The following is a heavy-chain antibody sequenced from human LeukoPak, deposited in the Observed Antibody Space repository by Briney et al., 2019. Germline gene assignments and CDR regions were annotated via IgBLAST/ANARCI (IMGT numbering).Heavy chain of an antibody. Sequence: GGSLRLSCAASGFTFSSYSMNWVRQAPGKGLEWVSYISITTSTIYYADSMKGRFTISRDNAKNSLYLQMNSLRDEDTAVYYCARLTRIAAAGTLDYWGQGTLVTVSS. J-gene: IGHJ4*02. V-gene: IGHV3-48*02. D-gene: IGHD6-13*01. CDR2: ISITTSTI. CDR3: ARLTRIAAAGTLDY. CDR1: GFTFSSYS.